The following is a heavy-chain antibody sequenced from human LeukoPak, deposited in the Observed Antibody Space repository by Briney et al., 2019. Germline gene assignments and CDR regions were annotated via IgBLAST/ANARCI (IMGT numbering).Heavy chain of an antibody. D-gene: IGHD3-10*01. CDR3: ARVWVRGVLYGMDV. CDR2: INPNSGGT. J-gene: IGHJ6*02. Sequence: GASVKDSCKASGYTFTGYYMHWVRQTPGQGLEWMGWINPNSGGTKYAQKFQGRVTMTRDTSISTTYMELSRLRSDDTAVYYCARVWVRGVLYGMDVRGQGTTVTVSS. V-gene: IGHV1-2*02. CDR1: GYTFTGYY.